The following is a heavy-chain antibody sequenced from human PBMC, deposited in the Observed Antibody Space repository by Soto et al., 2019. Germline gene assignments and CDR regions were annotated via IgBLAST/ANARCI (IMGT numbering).Heavy chain of an antibody. CDR2: MSYDGSNE. D-gene: IGHD1-26*01. Sequence: QVQLVESGGGVVQPGRSLRLSCAASGFTFSHYAMHWVRQAPGKGLEWVALMSYDGSNEYYADSVKGRFTISRDNSKNTLYLQMNSVSAEDTAVYYCAKDGSHNFDYWGQGTLVTVSP. CDR3: AKDGSHNFDY. J-gene: IGHJ4*02. V-gene: IGHV3-30*18. CDR1: GFTFSHYA.